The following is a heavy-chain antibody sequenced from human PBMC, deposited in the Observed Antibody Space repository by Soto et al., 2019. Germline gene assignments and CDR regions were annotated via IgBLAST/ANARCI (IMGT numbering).Heavy chain of an antibody. J-gene: IGHJ4*02. D-gene: IGHD1-7*01. CDR3: ARDLPGTTISFDY. CDR2: IYYSGST. V-gene: IGHV4-61*01. Sequence: SETLSLTCTVSGGSVSSGSYYWSWIRQPPGKGLEWIGYIYYSGSTNYNPSLKSRVTISVDTSKNQFSLKLSSVTAADTAVYYCARDLPGTTISFDYWGQGTLVTVSS. CDR1: GGSVSSGSYY.